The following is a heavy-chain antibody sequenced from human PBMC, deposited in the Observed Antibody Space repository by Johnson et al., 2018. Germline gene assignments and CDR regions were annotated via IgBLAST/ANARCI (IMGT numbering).Heavy chain of an antibody. J-gene: IGHJ6*02. D-gene: IGHD3-3*01. V-gene: IGHV3-74*02. CDR2: INSDGSGT. Sequence: EVQLVESGGGLVQPGGSLRLSCAASGFTFSTYWMHWVRQAPGTGLVWVSRINSDGSGTSYADSVTGRISISRDNAKNTLYLQLNSLRAEDTAGYYCARGALGHDFWSGYYGMDVWGQGTTVTVSS. CDR1: GFTFSTYW. CDR3: ARGALGHDFWSGYYGMDV.